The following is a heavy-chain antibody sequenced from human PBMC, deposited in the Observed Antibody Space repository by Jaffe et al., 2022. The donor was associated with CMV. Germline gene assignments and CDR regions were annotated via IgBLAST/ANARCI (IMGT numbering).Heavy chain of an antibody. J-gene: IGHJ2*01. CDR2: IYPGDSDI. Sequence: EELLVQAGAEVKKPGDSLKISCRASGYYFTKYWIGWVRQMPGKGLELLGAIYPGDSDIRYTPSFQGHVTISADRSINTAYLQWTSLRASDTATYYCARFAWDNRNMWKLYWYFDLWGRGTPVTVSS. CDR1: GYYFTKYW. CDR3: ARFAWDNRNMWKLYWYFDL. V-gene: IGHV5-51*01. D-gene: IGHD1-26*01.